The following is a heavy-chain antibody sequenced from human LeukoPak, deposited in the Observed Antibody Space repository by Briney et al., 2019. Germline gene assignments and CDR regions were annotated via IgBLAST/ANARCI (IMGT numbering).Heavy chain of an antibody. CDR3: ARDFPLFYGDYVGAFDI. D-gene: IGHD4-17*01. J-gene: IGHJ3*02. CDR2: IWYDGSNK. Sequence: PGGSLRLSCAASGFTFSSYGMHWVRQAPGKGLEWVAVIWYDGSNKYYADSVKGRFTISRDNSKNTLYLQMNSLRAEDTAVYYCARDFPLFYGDYVGAFDIWGQGTMVTVSS. CDR1: GFTFSSYG. V-gene: IGHV3-33*01.